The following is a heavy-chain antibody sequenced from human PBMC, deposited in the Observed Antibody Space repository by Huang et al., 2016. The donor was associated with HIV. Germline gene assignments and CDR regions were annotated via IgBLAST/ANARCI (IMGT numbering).Heavy chain of an antibody. CDR1: GVTFKKFD. CDR3: AKDGLGSGTYYDYFEY. CDR2: ISDDGSSK. D-gene: IGHD1-26*01. V-gene: IGHV3-30*18. J-gene: IGHJ4*02. Sequence: QVQLVESGGGVGQPGRSLRLSCAAFGVTFKKFDMHGVRQVPGKWLVWGASISDDGSSKYQADSVKGRFTISRDNSKNTVYLQMNSLRVEDTAVYYCAKDGLGSGTYYDYFEYWGQGTLVTVSS.